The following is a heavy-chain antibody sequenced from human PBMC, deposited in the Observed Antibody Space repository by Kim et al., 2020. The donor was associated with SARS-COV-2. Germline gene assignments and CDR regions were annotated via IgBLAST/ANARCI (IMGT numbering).Heavy chain of an antibody. D-gene: IGHD5-18*01. CDR1: GYTFTSYG. CDR3: ARDVDTAMVYWFDP. J-gene: IGHJ5*02. CDR2: ISAYNGNT. V-gene: IGHV1-18*01. Sequence: ASVKVSCKASGYTFTSYGISWVRQAPGQGLEWMGWISAYNGNTNYAQKLQGRVTMTTDTSTSTTYTELRSLRSDDTAVYYCARDVDTAMVYWFDPWGQGTPVTVSS.